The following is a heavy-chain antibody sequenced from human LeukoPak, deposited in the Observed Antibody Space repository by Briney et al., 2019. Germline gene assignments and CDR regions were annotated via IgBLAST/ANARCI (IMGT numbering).Heavy chain of an antibody. J-gene: IGHJ4*02. CDR1: GYTFTSYY. CDR3: ARRLAAAGGVDY. V-gene: IGHV1-46*01. Sequence: GASVKVSCKASGYTFTSYYMHWVRQAPGQGLEWMGIINPSGGSTSYAQKFQGRVTMTRDTSTSTVYMGLSSLRSEDTAVCYCARRLAAAGGVDYWGQGTLVTVSS. CDR2: INPSGGST. D-gene: IGHD6-13*01.